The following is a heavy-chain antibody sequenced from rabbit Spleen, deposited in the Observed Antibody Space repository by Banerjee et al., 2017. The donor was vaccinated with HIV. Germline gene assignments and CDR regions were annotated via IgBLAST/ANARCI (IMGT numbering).Heavy chain of an antibody. Sequence: QEQLEESGGGLVKPGASLTLTCTASGFSFSSGYDMCWVRQAPGKGLEWIACINIVTGKSVYASWAEGRFIMSRTSSTTVTLQMTSLTAADTATYFCARDLVAVIGWNFNLWGQGTLVTVS. J-gene: IGHJ4*01. CDR1: GFSFSSGYD. CDR3: ARDLVAVIGWNFNL. CDR2: INIVTGKS. D-gene: IGHD1-1*01. V-gene: IGHV1S45*01.